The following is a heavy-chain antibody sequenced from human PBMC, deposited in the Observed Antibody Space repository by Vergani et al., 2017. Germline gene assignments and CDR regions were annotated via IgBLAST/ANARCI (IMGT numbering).Heavy chain of an antibody. CDR3: ARESIDSSGYYYGMDV. J-gene: IGHJ6*02. CDR2: IYYSGST. CDR1: GGSISSGGYY. Sequence: QVQLQESGPGLVKPSQTLSLTCTVSGGSISSGGYYWSWIRQPPGKGLEWIGYIYYSGSTYYNPSLKRRVTISVDTSKNQFSLKLGSVTAADTAVYYCARESIDSSGYYYGMDVWGQGTTVTVSS. D-gene: IGHD3-22*01. V-gene: IGHV4-31*03.